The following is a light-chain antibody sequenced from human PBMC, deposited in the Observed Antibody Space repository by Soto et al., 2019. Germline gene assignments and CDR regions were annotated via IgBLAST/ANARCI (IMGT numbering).Light chain of an antibody. Sequence: QSALTQPPSASGSPGQSVTISCTGSSSDVGGYNYVSWYQQHPGKAPKLMISEVTKRPSGVPDRFSGSKSGNTGSLTVSGLQAEDEADYYCSSYAANYKAYLFGTGTKLTVL. J-gene: IGLJ1*01. V-gene: IGLV2-8*01. CDR3: SSYAANYKAYL. CDR1: SSDVGGYNY. CDR2: EVT.